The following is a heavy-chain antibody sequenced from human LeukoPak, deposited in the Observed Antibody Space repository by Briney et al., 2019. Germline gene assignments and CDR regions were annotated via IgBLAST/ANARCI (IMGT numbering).Heavy chain of an antibody. CDR2: ISGSGGST. CDR3: AKSYYYDSSGYYQTPHDAFDI. Sequence: GGSLRLSCAASGFTFSSYAMSWVRQAPGKGLEWVSAISGSGGSTYYADSVKGRFTISRDNSKNTLYLQMNSLRAEDTAVYYCAKSYYYDSSGYYQTPHDAFDIWGQGTMVTVSS. D-gene: IGHD3-22*01. V-gene: IGHV3-23*01. J-gene: IGHJ3*02. CDR1: GFTFSSYA.